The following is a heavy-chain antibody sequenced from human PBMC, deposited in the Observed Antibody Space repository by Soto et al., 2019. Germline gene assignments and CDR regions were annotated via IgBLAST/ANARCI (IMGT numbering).Heavy chain of an antibody. CDR1: GFTFSSYG. V-gene: IGHV3-33*01. CDR3: ARGIVATIAEY. CDR2: MWYGGSNE. D-gene: IGHD5-12*01. Sequence: QVHLVESGGGVVQPGRSLRLSCAASGFTFSSYGMHWVRQAPGKGLEWVAVMWYGGSNEYYAESVKGRFTISRDTSKNTLYLQMSGLRVEDTAVYYCARGIVATIAEYWGQGTLVTVSS. J-gene: IGHJ4*02.